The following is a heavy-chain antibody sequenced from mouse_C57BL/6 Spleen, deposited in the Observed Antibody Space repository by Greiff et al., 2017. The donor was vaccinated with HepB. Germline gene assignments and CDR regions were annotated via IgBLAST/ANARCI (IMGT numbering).Heavy chain of an antibody. Sequence: VQLQQPGAELVKPGASVKLSCKASGYTFTSYWMHWVKQRPGQGLEWIGKIHPNSGSTNYNEKFKSKATLTVDKSSSTAYMQLSSLTSEDSAVYYCARRNFIYDGYYYFDYWGQGTTLTVSS. CDR1: GYTFTSYW. V-gene: IGHV1-64*01. CDR2: IHPNSGST. CDR3: ARRNFIYDGYYYFDY. D-gene: IGHD2-3*01. J-gene: IGHJ2*01.